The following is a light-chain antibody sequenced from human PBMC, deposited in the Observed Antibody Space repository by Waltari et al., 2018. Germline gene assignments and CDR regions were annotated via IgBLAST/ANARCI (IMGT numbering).Light chain of an antibody. J-gene: IGKJ1*01. Sequence: EIVLTQSPGTLSLSPGEGATLSCRASQSVSRSLAWYQQKPGQAPRLLIYDASTRATGIPDRFSGSGSGTDFSLTISRLEPEDFAVYYCQKYVGLPATFGQGTTVEIK. CDR1: QSVSRS. CDR2: DAS. V-gene: IGKV3-20*01. CDR3: QKYVGLPAT.